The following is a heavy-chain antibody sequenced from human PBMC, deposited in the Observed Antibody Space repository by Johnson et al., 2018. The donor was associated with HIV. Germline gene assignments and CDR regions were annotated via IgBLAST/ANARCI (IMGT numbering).Heavy chain of an antibody. Sequence: QVQLVESGGGLVKTGGSLRLSCVASGFTFNNAWMTWVRQAPGKGLKWVAVISYDGNNKYYADSVKGRFTISRDNSKNTLYLQMNSLRAEDTAVYYCAREGGGYDGKGAFDIWGQGTMVTVSS. D-gene: IGHD5-12*01. CDR1: GFTFNNAW. J-gene: IGHJ3*02. CDR3: AREGGGYDGKGAFDI. CDR2: ISYDGNNK. V-gene: IGHV3-30-3*01.